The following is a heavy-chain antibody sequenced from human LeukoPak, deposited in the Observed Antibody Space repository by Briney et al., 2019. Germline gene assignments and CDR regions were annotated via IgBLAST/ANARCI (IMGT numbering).Heavy chain of an antibody. D-gene: IGHD2-15*01. Sequence: SETLSLTCTVSGGSISSHYWSWIRQPPGKGLEWIGYIYYSGSTNYNPSLKSRVTISIDTSKNQFSLKLSSVTAADTAVYYCASVYCSGGSCYFDYWGQGTLVTVSS. CDR2: IYYSGST. CDR3: ASVYCSGGSCYFDY. J-gene: IGHJ4*02. V-gene: IGHV4-59*11. CDR1: GGSISSHY.